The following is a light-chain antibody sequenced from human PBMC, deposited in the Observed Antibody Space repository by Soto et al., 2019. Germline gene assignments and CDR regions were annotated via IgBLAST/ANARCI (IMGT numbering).Light chain of an antibody. CDR1: SSDVGDNY. CDR3: QSYDSSLSGCV. CDR2: GNS. J-gene: IGLJ3*02. V-gene: IGLV2-8*01. Sequence: QSALTQPPSASGSPGQSVTISCTGTSSDVGDNYVSWYQQHLGKAPKLLIYGNSNRPSGVPDRFSGSKSGTSASLAITGLQAEDEADYYCQSYDSSLSGCVFGGGTKLTVL.